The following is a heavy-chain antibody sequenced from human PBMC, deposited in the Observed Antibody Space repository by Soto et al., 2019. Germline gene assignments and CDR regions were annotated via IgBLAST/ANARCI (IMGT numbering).Heavy chain of an antibody. CDR3: ARWGTTGGLDV. CDR1: GFTIRNYA. V-gene: IGHV3-30*03. CDR2: TSYDGSNN. Sequence: QVQLVESGGGVVQPGRSLRLSCAASGFTIRNYAIHWVRQAPGKGLEWVALTSYDGSNNFYGDSVKGRFTISRDNSRNTVELQMDSLRLEDTALYYCARWGTTGGLDVWGQGTLVSVSS. D-gene: IGHD3-16*01. J-gene: IGHJ4*02.